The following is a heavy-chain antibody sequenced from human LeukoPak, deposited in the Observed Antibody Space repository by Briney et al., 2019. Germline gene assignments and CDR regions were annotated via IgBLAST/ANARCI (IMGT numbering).Heavy chain of an antibody. CDR2: INPNSGGT. D-gene: IGHD2-2*02. J-gene: IGHJ3*02. CDR1: GYTFTGYY. CDR3: ARGTVVVPAAIRMRAFDI. Sequence: GASVKVSCKASGYTFTGYYMHWVRQAPGQGLEWMGWINPNSGGTNYAQKFQGRVTMTRDTSISTAYMELSRLRSDDTAVYYCARGTVVVPAAIRMRAFDIWGQGTMVTVSS. V-gene: IGHV1-2*02.